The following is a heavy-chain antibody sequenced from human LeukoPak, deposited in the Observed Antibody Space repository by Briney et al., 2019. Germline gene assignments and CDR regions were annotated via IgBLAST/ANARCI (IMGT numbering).Heavy chain of an antibody. Sequence: SETLSLTCTVSGGXISSSSYYWGWIRQPPGKRLDWIGIIYYSGSTYYNPSLKSRVTISVDTSKNQFSLKLSSVTAADTAVYYCARLMRSDFDYWGQGTLVTVSS. V-gene: IGHV4-39*01. D-gene: IGHD3-16*01. CDR2: IYYSGST. CDR1: GGXISSSSYY. CDR3: ARLMRSDFDY. J-gene: IGHJ4*02.